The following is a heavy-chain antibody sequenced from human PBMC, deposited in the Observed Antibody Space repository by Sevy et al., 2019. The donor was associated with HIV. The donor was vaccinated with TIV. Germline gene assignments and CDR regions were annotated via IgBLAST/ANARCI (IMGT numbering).Heavy chain of an antibody. V-gene: IGHV1-8*01. CDR2: MNPNSGNT. CDR1: GYTFTSYD. D-gene: IGHD2-15*01. CDR3: ARVVAAYLPSTGYYYGMDV. J-gene: IGHJ6*02. Sequence: ASVNVSCKASGYTFTSYDINWVRQATGQGLEWMGWMNPNSGNTGYAQKFQGRVTMTRNTSISTAYMELSSLRSEDTAVYYCARVVAAYLPSTGYYYGMDVWGQGTTVTVSS.